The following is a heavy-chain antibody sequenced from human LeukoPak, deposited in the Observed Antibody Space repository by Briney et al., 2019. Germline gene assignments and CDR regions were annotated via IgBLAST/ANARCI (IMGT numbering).Heavy chain of an antibody. V-gene: IGHV1-3*01. CDR1: GYTFTSYA. J-gene: IGHJ4*02. Sequence: ASVNVSCKASGYTFTSYAMHWVRQAPGQRLEWMGWINAGNGNTKYSQKLQGRVTVTRDTSTSTVHMELSGLRSEDTAVYYCARDQEGFDYWGQGTLVTVSS. CDR2: INAGNGNT. CDR3: ARDQEGFDY.